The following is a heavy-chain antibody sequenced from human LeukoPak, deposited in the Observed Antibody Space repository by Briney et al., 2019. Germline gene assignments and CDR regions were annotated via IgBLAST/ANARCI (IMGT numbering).Heavy chain of an antibody. Sequence: ASVKVSCKASGYTFTSYDINWVRQATGQELEWMGWMNPNSRNTGYAQKFQGRVTMTRNTSISTAYMELSSLRSEDTAVYYCARSPAQYYDYVWGSYRYRHFDYWGQGTLVTVSS. D-gene: IGHD3-16*02. J-gene: IGHJ4*02. CDR2: MNPNSRNT. CDR3: ARSPAQYYDYVWGSYRYRHFDY. CDR1: GYTFTSYD. V-gene: IGHV1-8*02.